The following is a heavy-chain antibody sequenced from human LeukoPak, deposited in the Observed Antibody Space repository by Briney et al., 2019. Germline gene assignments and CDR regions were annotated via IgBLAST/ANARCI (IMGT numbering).Heavy chain of an antibody. Sequence: GGSLRLSCAASGFTFSSYWMSWVRQAPGKGLEWVANIKQDGSEKYYVDSVKGRFTISRDNAKNSVYLQVNSLGVEDTAVYYCARGTGTFDYWGQGTLVTVSS. V-gene: IGHV3-7*01. J-gene: IGHJ4*02. CDR2: IKQDGSEK. D-gene: IGHD3/OR15-3a*01. CDR3: ARGTGTFDY. CDR1: GFTFSSYW.